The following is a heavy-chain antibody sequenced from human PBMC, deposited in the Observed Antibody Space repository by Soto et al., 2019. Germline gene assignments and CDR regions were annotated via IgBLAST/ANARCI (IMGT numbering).Heavy chain of an antibody. D-gene: IGHD6-19*01. J-gene: IGHJ4*02. V-gene: IGHV3-48*02. CDR2: ITGDTKTI. Sequence: EVPLVESGGNLVQPGGSLRLSCAASGFRFSIYSMNWVRQAPGKGLEWSAYITGDTKTIKYADSVKGRFTISRDNDKNLVYLHMNSLTDEDTAVYYCARSVEGHFDYWGQGTVVTVSA. CDR3: ARSVEGHFDY. CDR1: GFRFSIYS.